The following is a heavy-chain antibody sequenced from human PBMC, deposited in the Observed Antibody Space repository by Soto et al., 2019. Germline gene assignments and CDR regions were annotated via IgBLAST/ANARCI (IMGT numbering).Heavy chain of an antibody. CDR2: IWYDGSNK. CDR3: GRDGALGDTAVVDS. D-gene: IGHD5-18*01. Sequence: QVQLVESGGGVVQPGTSLRLSCAASGFTFSTYGMHWVRQAPGKGLEWVAVIWYDGSNKYHGDSLKGRFTISRDNSKNTLYLQISNLAAEDTAVYYCGRDGALGDTAVVDSWGQGTLVTVSS. V-gene: IGHV3-33*01. J-gene: IGHJ4*02. CDR1: GFTFSTYG.